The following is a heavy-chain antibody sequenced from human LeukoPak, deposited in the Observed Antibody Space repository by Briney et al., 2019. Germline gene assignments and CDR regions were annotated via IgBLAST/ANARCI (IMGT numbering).Heavy chain of an antibody. V-gene: IGHV3-21*01. D-gene: IGHD3-10*01. CDR1: GFTFSSYR. CDR2: ISSSSSYI. Sequence: NAGGSLRLSCAASGFTFSSYRMNWVRQAPGKGLEWVSSISSSSSYIYYADSVKGRFTISRDNAKNSLYLQMNSLRAEDTAVYYCARDSPYGLDYWGQGTLVTVSS. CDR3: ARDSPYGLDY. J-gene: IGHJ4*02.